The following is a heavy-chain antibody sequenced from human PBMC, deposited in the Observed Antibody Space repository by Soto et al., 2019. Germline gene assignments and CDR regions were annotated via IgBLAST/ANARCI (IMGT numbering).Heavy chain of an antibody. CDR1: GFTFSSYA. CDR3: AKLKGIGVGY. CDR2: ISGSGGST. J-gene: IGHJ4*02. D-gene: IGHD3-10*01. V-gene: IGHV3-23*01. Sequence: EVQLLESGGGLVQPGGSLRLSCAASGFTFSSYAMSWVRQAPGKGLEWVSAISGSGGSTYYAASVKGRFTISRDNSKNTLYLQMNSLRAEDTGGYYCAKLKGIGVGYWGQGTLVTVSS.